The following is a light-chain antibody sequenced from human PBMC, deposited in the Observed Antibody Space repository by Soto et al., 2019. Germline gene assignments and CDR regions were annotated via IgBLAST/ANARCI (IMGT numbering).Light chain of an antibody. CDR2: GAS. J-gene: IGKJ1*01. Sequence: EIVMTQSPATLSVSPGERATLSCRASQSVSSNLAWYQQKPGQAPRLLIYGASTRATGIPARFSCSGSGTEFTLTISSLQSEEFAVYYWQEYNNWPLTFGQGTKVEIK. CDR3: QEYNNWPLT. V-gene: IGKV3-15*01. CDR1: QSVSSN.